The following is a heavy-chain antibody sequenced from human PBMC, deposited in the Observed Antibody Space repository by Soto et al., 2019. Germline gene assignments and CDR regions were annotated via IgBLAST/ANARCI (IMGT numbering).Heavy chain of an antibody. CDR1: GFSLTTSGVG. CDR2: IYWDDDQ. D-gene: IGHD3-3*01. V-gene: IGHV2-5*02. J-gene: IGHJ4*02. CDR3: AHRILRTVFGLVTTTAIYFDF. Sequence: QITLNESGPTVVKPAETLTLPCTFSGFSLTTSGVGVGWIRQSPGTAPEWLALIYWDDDQRYSASLKSRLTITKDTSKNQVVLTMASVDPADTATYYCAHRILRTVFGLVTTTAIYFDFWGQGTPVVVSS.